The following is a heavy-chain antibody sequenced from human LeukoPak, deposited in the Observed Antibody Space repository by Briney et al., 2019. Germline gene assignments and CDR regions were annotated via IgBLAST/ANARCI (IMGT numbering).Heavy chain of an antibody. D-gene: IGHD4-17*01. Sequence: GASVKVSCKASGYTFTYRYLHWVRQAPGQALGWMGWITPFHGNTNYAQKFQDRVTITRDRSMSTAYMELSSLRSEDTAVYYCASDRVSPLRSMRAFDIWGQGTMVTVSS. CDR3: ASDRVSPLRSMRAFDI. CDR1: GYTFTYRY. CDR2: ITPFHGNT. V-gene: IGHV1-45*02. J-gene: IGHJ3*02.